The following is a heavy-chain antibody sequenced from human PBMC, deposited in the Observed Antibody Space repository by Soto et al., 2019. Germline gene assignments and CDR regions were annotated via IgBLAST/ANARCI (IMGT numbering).Heavy chain of an antibody. Sequence: QVQLQESGPGLVKPSGTLSLTCAVFGGSISNSNWWTWVRQPPGKGLDWIGEIFHSGSTNYNSSLMGRVTISVDKANTQFSLNLSSVTAADTAVYYCAHRPIVGAAIWGQGTLVTVSS. J-gene: IGHJ4*02. D-gene: IGHD1-26*01. CDR1: GGSISNSNW. CDR2: IFHSGST. V-gene: IGHV4-4*02. CDR3: AHRPIVGAAI.